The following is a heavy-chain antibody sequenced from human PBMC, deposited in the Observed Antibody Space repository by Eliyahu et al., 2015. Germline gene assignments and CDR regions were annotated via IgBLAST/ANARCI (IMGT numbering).Heavy chain of an antibody. CDR1: GGSVSSDY. Sequence: QVQLQESGPGLVKPSETLSLTCSVSGGSVSSDYWSWIRQPPGKGLECIGYLHYSGSTKYNPSLKSRVTISVDTSKNQFSLKLSSVTAADTAVYYCANDRGKKYYGSGSYYARFDFWGQGILVTVSS. CDR3: ANDRGKKYYGSGSYYARFDF. D-gene: IGHD3-10*01. V-gene: IGHV4-59*02. CDR2: LHYSGST. J-gene: IGHJ4*02.